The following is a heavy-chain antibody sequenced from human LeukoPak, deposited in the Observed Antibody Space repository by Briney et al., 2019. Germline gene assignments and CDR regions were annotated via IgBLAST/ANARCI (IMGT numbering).Heavy chain of an antibody. Sequence: SQSLSPSCAVSGASFSSTSAAWNWIRQAQSRGLEWLGRTYYRSKWYNDYAVSVKSRITINPDTSKNQFSLQLNSVTPEDTAVYYCARGVPAATSPYYFDYWGQGTLVTVSS. CDR3: ARGVPAATSPYYFDY. CDR1: GASFSSTSAA. D-gene: IGHD2-2*01. V-gene: IGHV6-1*01. J-gene: IGHJ4*02. CDR2: TYYRSKWYN.